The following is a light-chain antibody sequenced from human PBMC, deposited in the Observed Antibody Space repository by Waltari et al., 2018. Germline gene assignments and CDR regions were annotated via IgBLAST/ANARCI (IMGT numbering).Light chain of an antibody. CDR3: SAWDSSLSAWV. CDR2: RTN. Sequence: QAGLTQPPSVSKGLRQTATLTCTGNSNNVGNQGAAWLQQHQGHPPNILSYRTNHLTSVISESLSASRSGNTAPLTITGLQPDDEADYYCSAWDSSLSAWVFGGGTKLTFL. V-gene: IGLV10-54*01. CDR1: SNNVGNQG. J-gene: IGLJ3*02.